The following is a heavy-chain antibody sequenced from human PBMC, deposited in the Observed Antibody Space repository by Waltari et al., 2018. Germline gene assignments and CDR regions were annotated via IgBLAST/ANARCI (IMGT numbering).Heavy chain of an antibody. CDR3: AKVGSSPTGYFDY. CDR2: ISGSGGST. Sequence: EVQLLESGGGLVQPGGSLRLSCAASGFTFSSYAMSWVRQAPGKGLGWVSSISGSGGSTYYADSVKGRFTISRDNSKNTLYLQMNSLRAEDTAVYYCAKVGSSPTGYFDYWGQGTLVTVSS. CDR1: GFTFSSYA. V-gene: IGHV3-23*01. D-gene: IGHD6-19*01. J-gene: IGHJ4*02.